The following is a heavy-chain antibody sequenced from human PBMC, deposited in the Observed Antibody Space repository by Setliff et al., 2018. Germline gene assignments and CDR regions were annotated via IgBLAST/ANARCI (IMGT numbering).Heavy chain of an antibody. CDR2: INHSGST. V-gene: IGHV4-34*01. CDR3: ARVPKIWVKGNYYSYYMDV. CDR1: GGSFSAYY. D-gene: IGHD3-10*01. Sequence: SETLSLTCAVYGGSFSAYYWSWIRQPPGRGLEWIGEINHSGSTNYNPSRKSRVIISVGTSLNQVSLELSAVTAADTAVYYCARVPKIWVKGNYYSYYMDVWGQGTTVTVSS. J-gene: IGHJ6*03.